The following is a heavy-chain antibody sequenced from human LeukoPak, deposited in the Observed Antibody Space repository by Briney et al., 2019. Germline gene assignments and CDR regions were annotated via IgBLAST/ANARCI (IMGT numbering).Heavy chain of an antibody. CDR1: GYTFTSYY. D-gene: IGHD4-17*01. J-gene: IGHJ4*02. CDR2: INPSGGST. Sequence: ASVKVSCKASGYTFTSYYMHWVRQAPGQGLEWMGIINPSGGSTSYAQKFQGRVTMTRDTSTSTVYMEVSSLRSEDTAVYYCARGHDYGDYEPILFDYWGQGTLVTVSS. V-gene: IGHV1-46*01. CDR3: ARGHDYGDYEPILFDY.